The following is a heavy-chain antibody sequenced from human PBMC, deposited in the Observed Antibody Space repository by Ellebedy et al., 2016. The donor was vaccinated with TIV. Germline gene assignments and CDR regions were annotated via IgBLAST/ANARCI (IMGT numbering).Heavy chain of an antibody. V-gene: IGHV3-7*01. CDR2: IEEDGSGE. CDR3: ARDMYEYIWGSYAN. D-gene: IGHD3-16*01. CDR1: GFTFSSFW. Sequence: GGSLRLSCAASGFTFSSFWMTWVRQASGKGLEWVATIEEDGSGEYYLSSVRGRFTMSRDNAENSLSLQMNSLRAEDTAVYYCARDMYEYIWGSYANWGQGTLVTVSS. J-gene: IGHJ4*02.